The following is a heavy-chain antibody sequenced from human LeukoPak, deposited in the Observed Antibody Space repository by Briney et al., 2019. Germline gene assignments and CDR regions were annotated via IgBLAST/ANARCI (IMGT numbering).Heavy chain of an antibody. V-gene: IGHV3-74*01. D-gene: IGHD3-22*01. CDR3: ARDHYYDSSGYDY. CDR1: GFTFSSYW. Sequence: GALRLSFAASGFTFSSYWMHWVRQAPGKGLVWVSRINSDGSSTSYADSVKGRFTISRDNAKNTLYLQMNSLRAEDMAVYYCARDHYYDSSGYDYWGQGTLVTVSS. J-gene: IGHJ4*02. CDR2: INSDGSST.